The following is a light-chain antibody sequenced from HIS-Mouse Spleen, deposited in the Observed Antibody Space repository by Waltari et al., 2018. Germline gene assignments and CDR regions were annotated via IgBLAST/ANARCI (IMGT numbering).Light chain of an antibody. CDR2: EDS. Sequence: SYELTQPPSVSVSPGQTARITCSGDALPKKYAYWYQQKSGQAPVLVIYEDSKRTSGIPGRFSGSSSGTMATVTISGAQVEDEADYYCYSTDSSGNHRVLGGGTKLTVL. CDR1: ALPKKY. J-gene: IGLJ2*01. V-gene: IGLV3-10*01. CDR3: YSTDSSGNHRV.